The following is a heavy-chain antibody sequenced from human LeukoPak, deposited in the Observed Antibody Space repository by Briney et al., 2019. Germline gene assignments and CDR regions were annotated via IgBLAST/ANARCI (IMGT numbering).Heavy chain of an antibody. D-gene: IGHD4-23*01. CDR1: GFTFSSYA. CDR3: AKVYGGNSYAFDI. Sequence: GGSLRLSCAASGFTFSSYAMSWVRQAPGKGLEWISAISGSGGSTYYADSVKGRLTISRDNSKNTLYLEMNSRRAEDTAVYYCAKVYGGNSYAFDIWGQGTMVTVSS. V-gene: IGHV3-23*01. J-gene: IGHJ3*02. CDR2: ISGSGGST.